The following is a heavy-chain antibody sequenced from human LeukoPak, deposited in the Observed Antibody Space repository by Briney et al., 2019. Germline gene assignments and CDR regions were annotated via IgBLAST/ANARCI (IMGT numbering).Heavy chain of an antibody. CDR3: ARGEDDYVWGSYRRIDY. Sequence: ASVKVSCKASGYTFTGYYMHWVRQAPGQGLEWMGWINPNSGGTNYAQKSQGRVTMTRDTSISTAYMELSRLRSDDTAVYYCARGEDDYVWGSYRRIDYWGQGTLVTVSS. CDR2: INPNSGGT. D-gene: IGHD3-16*02. CDR1: GYTFTGYY. J-gene: IGHJ4*02. V-gene: IGHV1-2*02.